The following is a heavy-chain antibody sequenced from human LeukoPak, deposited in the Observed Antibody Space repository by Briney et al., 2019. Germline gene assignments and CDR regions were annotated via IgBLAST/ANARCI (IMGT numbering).Heavy chain of an antibody. J-gene: IGHJ2*01. V-gene: IGHV1-69*04. CDR2: IIPILGIA. Sequence: SVKVSCKASGGTFSSYAISWVRQAPGQGLEWMGRIIPILGIANYAQKFQGRVTITADKSTSTAHMELSSLRSEDTAVYYCARSGDVYYYDSSGLWYFDLWGRGTLVTVSS. CDR1: GGTFSSYA. D-gene: IGHD3-22*01. CDR3: ARSGDVYYYDSSGLWYFDL.